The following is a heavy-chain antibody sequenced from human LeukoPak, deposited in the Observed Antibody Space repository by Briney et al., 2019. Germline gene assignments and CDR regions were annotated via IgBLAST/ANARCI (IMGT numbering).Heavy chain of an antibody. CDR3: AKDYYYDSSGYYYGDAFDI. J-gene: IGHJ3*02. D-gene: IGHD3-22*01. CDR1: GFTFSAYA. CDR2: ISGSGGTT. Sequence: PGGSLRLSCAVSGFTFSAYAMAWVRQAPGKGMKWVSTISGSGGTTYSAVSVKGRFTISRDNSKNILYLQVNSLRAGDTAVYYCAKDYYYDSSGYYYGDAFDIWGQGTMVTVPS. V-gene: IGHV3-23*01.